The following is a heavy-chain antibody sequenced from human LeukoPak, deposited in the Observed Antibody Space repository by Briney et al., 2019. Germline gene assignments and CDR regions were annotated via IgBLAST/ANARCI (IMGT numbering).Heavy chain of an antibody. CDR3: ARGRGDPDYGDRLYFDY. V-gene: IGHV3-20*04. CDR2: INWNGGST. D-gene: IGHD4-17*01. Sequence: GGSLRLPCAASGFTFSSYGMSWVRQAPGKGLEWVSGINWNGGSTGYADSVKGRFTISRDNAKNSLYLQMNSLRAEDTALYYCARGRGDPDYGDRLYFDYWGQGTLVTVSS. J-gene: IGHJ4*02. CDR1: GFTFSSYG.